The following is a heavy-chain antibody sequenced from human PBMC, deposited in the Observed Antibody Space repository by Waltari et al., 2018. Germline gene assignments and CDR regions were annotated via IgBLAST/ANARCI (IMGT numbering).Heavy chain of an antibody. CDR1: GYTFTGYY. V-gene: IGHV1-2*02. J-gene: IGHJ4*02. D-gene: IGHD1-20*01. Sequence: VQLVESGAEVKKPGASVKVSCKASGYTFTGYYMHWVRQAPGQGLEWMGWINPNSGGTNDAQKFQGRVTMTRDTSISTAYMELSRLRSDDTAVYYCARDRGNWNDGDYWGQGTLVTVSS. CDR2: INPNSGGT. CDR3: ARDRGNWNDGDY.